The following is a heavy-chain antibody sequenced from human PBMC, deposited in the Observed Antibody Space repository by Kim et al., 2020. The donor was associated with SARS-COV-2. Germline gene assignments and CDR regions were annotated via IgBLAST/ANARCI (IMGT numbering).Heavy chain of an antibody. Sequence: GESLKISCKGSGYSFTSYWIGWVRQMPGKGLEWMGIIYPGDSDTRYSPSFQGQVTISADKSISTAYLQWSSLKASDTAMYYCARRFPIVYGGNEYYYGMDVWGQGTTVTVSS. CDR1: GYSFTSYW. J-gene: IGHJ6*02. D-gene: IGHD4-17*01. V-gene: IGHV5-51*01. CDR3: ARRFPIVYGGNEYYYGMDV. CDR2: IYPGDSDT.